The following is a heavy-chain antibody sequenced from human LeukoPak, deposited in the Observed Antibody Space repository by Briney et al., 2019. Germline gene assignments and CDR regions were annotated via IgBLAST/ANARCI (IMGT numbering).Heavy chain of an antibody. Sequence: SETLSLTCAVYGGSFSGYYWSWIRQPPGKGLEWIGEINHSGSTNYNPSLKSRVTISVDTSKNQFSLKLSSVTAADTAVYYCARGAPYSNYVGGGRRYNWFDPWGRGTLVTVSS. CDR3: ARGAPYSNYVGGGRRYNWFDP. D-gene: IGHD4-11*01. J-gene: IGHJ5*02. CDR2: INHSGST. V-gene: IGHV4-34*01. CDR1: GGSFSGYY.